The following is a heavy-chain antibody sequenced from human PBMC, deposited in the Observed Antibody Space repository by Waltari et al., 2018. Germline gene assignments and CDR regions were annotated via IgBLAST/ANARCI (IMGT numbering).Heavy chain of an antibody. CDR2: IYYSGST. J-gene: IGHJ5*02. D-gene: IGHD7-27*01. CDR1: GGSISSGVYY. CDR3: ARGRDWGLEGNWFDP. V-gene: IGHV4-31*03. Sequence: QVQLQESGPGLVKPSQTLSLPCTVSGGSISSGVYYWSWIRQHPGKGLEWMGYIYYSGSTYYNPSRKSRVTISVDTSKNQFSLKLSSVTAADTAVYYCARGRDWGLEGNWFDPWGQGTLVTVSS.